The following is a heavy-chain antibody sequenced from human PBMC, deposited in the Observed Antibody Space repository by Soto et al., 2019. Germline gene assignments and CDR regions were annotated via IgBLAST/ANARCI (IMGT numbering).Heavy chain of an antibody. J-gene: IGHJ6*03. Sequence: EVQVLESGGGLVQPGGSLRLSCEASGFTFSSYAMNWVRQSPGKGLEWVGSIRGSGSSAYYPDSVEGRFTISRDNSKNTLYLQMNSLRAEDTAVYYCAKRGSDDDSRYHYYMDVWGQGTTVTVSS. D-gene: IGHD2-21*01. V-gene: IGHV3-23*01. CDR2: IRGSGSSA. CDR1: GFTFSSYA. CDR3: AKRGSDDDSRYHYYMDV.